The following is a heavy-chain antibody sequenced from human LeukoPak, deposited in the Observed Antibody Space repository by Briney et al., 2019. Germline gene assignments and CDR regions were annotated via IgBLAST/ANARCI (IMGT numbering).Heavy chain of an antibody. CDR1: GYTFTSYD. Sequence: ASVKVSCKASGYTFTSYDINWVRQATGQGLGWMGWMNPNSGNTGYAQKFQGRVTMTRNTSISTAYMELSSLRSEDTAVYYCARGDSSDNWFDPWGQGTLVTVSS. CDR2: MNPNSGNT. CDR3: ARGDSSDNWFDP. D-gene: IGHD3-22*01. J-gene: IGHJ5*02. V-gene: IGHV1-8*01.